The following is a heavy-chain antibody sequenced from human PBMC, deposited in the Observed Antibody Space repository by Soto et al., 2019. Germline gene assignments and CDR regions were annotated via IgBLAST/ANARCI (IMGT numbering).Heavy chain of an antibody. V-gene: IGHV1-18*04. J-gene: IGHJ4*02. CDR2: ISAYNGNT. CDR3: ARAGIRYHSSGYLGY. D-gene: IGHD3-22*01. CDR1: GYTFTSYG. Sequence: VASVKVSCKASGYTFTSYGISWVRQAPGQGLEWMGWISAYNGNTNYAQKLQGRVTMTTXTXXSXXXMXLXXLRSDDTAVYYCARAGIRYHSSGYLGYWGQGTLVTVSS.